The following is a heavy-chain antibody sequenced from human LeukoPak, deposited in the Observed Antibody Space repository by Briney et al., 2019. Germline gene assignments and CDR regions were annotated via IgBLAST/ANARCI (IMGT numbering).Heavy chain of an antibody. CDR2: IYTSGDT. CDR3: ARSRGLLRAFDI. Sequence: ASETLSLTCTVSGGSVSSYYWSWIRQPAGKWLEWIGRIYTSGDTNYNPSLKSRVTMSVDTSKNQFSLKLSSVTAAGTAVYYCARSRGLLRAFDIWGQGTMVTVSS. CDR1: GGSVSSYY. V-gene: IGHV4-4*07. J-gene: IGHJ3*02.